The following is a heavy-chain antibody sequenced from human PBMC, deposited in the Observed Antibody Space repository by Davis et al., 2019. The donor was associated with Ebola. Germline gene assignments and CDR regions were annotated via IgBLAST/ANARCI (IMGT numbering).Heavy chain of an antibody. CDR3: AKDTSNVWFDV. J-gene: IGHJ3*01. CDR1: GFTFDNYA. CDR2: ITSRSGST. Sequence: GESLKISCAASGFTFDNYAMSWVRQAPGKGLEWVAGITSRSGSTFYAGSVKGRFTISRDNSKNMLDLQMSGLRAEDTAVYYCAKDTSNVWFDVWGQGTMVTVSS. D-gene: IGHD6-19*01. V-gene: IGHV3-23*01.